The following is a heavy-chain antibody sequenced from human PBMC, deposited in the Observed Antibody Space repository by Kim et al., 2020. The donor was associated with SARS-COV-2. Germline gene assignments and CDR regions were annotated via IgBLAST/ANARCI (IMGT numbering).Heavy chain of an antibody. CDR1: GFTFSSYW. CDR2: IKQDGSEK. V-gene: IGHV3-7*01. Sequence: GGSLRLSCAASGFTFSSYWMSWVRQAPGKGLEWVANIKQDGSEKYYVDSVKGRFTISRDNAKNSLYLQMNSLRAEDTAVYYCARDGGGGSCYGDYWGQGTLVTVSS. D-gene: IGHD2-15*01. J-gene: IGHJ4*02. CDR3: ARDGGGGSCYGDY.